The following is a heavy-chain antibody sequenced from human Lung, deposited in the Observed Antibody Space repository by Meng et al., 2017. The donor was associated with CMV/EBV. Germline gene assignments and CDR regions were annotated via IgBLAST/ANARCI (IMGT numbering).Heavy chain of an antibody. CDR2: ITRRSDYI. CDR3: ARPLYGDYEGGAFDI. V-gene: IGHV3-21*01. CDR1: GFTFDSYG. J-gene: IGHJ3*02. Sequence: GESLKISCTASGFTFDSYGMNWVRQAPGKGLEWVSCITRRSDYIRYADSVKGRFTISRDNARNSLYLQMNSLRADDTAVYYCARPLYGDYEGGAFDIWGPGTMVTVSS. D-gene: IGHD4-17*01.